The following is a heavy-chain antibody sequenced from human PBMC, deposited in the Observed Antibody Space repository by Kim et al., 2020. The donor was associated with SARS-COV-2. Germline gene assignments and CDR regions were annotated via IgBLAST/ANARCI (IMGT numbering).Heavy chain of an antibody. CDR3: ARESVDIVVVPAATTYYYYGMDV. V-gene: IGHV3-74*01. J-gene: IGHJ6*02. D-gene: IGHD2-2*03. CDR2: INSDGSST. Sequence: GGSLRLSCAASGFTFSSYWMHWVRQAPGKGLVWVSRINSDGSSTSYADSVKGRFTISRDNAKNTLYLQMNSLRAEDTAVYYCARESVDIVVVPAATTYYYYGMDVWGQGTTVTVSS. CDR1: GFTFSSYW.